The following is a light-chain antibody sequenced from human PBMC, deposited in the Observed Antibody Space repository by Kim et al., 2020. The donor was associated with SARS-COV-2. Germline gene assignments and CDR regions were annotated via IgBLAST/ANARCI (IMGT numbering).Light chain of an antibody. CDR2: DAS. CDR3: QQRSNWLT. V-gene: IGKV3-11*01. CDR1: QSVSSY. Sequence: LSPGERATLSGRASQSVSSYLAWYQQKPGQAPRLLIYDASNRATGIPARFSGSGSGTDFTLTISSLEPEDFAVYYCQQRSNWLTFGGGTKVDIK. J-gene: IGKJ4*01.